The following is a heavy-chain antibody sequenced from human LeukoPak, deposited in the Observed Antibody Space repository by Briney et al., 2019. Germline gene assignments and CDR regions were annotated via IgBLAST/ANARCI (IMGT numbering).Heavy chain of an antibody. J-gene: IGHJ4*02. D-gene: IGHD6-13*01. V-gene: IGHV3-21*01. CDR3: ARDRGSSSWYSARFGY. CDR1: GFTFSSSS. CDR2: ISSSISLK. Sequence: PGGSLRLSSAASGFTFSSSSMNWVRQAPGKGLEWGSSISSSISLKYYAHSVKGRFTISRDNAKNSLYLQMNSLRAEDPAVYYCARDRGSSSWYSARFGYWGQGTLVTVSS.